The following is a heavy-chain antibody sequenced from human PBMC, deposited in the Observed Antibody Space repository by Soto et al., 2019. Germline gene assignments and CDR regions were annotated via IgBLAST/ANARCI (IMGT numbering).Heavy chain of an antibody. Sequence: EVQLVESGGGLVQPGGSLRLACAASGFTFNNCWMTWVRQAPGKGLEWVATIKDDGSEKYYVDSVKGGFTISRDNAKNSLHLQMNSLRAEDTALYYCASVPDAGYWGQGTLVTVSS. CDR1: GFTFNNCW. V-gene: IGHV3-7*01. D-gene: IGHD2-8*01. CDR2: IKDDGSEK. J-gene: IGHJ4*02. CDR3: ASVPDAGY.